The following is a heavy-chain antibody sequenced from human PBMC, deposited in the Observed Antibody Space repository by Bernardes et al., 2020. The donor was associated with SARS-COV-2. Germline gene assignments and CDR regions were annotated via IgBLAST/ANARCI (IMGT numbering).Heavy chain of an antibody. J-gene: IGHJ4*02. CDR1: GASLRSGAYY. CDR2: IYYSGST. Sequence: SETLSLTCTVSGASLRSGAYYWTWLLQHPGKGLESIGHIYYSGSTYYNPSLKSRVTISGDTSKNQFSLKLNSVSATDTAVYYCARNRGRTGYFDYWGRGTLVTVSS. V-gene: IGHV4-31*03. CDR3: ARNRGRTGYFDY. D-gene: IGHD1-1*01.